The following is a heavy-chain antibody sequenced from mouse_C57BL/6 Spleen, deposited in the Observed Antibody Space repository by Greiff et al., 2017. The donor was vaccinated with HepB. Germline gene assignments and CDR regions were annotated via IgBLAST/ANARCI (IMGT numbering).Heavy chain of an antibody. CDR2: IYPGDGDT. CDR1: GYAFSSYW. D-gene: IGHD2-2*01. J-gene: IGHJ2*01. Sequence: QVQLKESGAELVKPGASVKISCKASGYAFSSYWMNWVKQRPGKGLEWIGQIYPGDGDTNYNGKFKGKATLTADKSSSTAYMQLSSLTSEDSAVYFCATMVTTGDFDYWGQGTTLTVSS. CDR3: ATMVTTGDFDY. V-gene: IGHV1-80*01.